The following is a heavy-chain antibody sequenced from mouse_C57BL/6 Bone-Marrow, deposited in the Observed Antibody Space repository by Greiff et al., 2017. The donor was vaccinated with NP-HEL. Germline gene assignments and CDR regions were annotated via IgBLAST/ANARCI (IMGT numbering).Heavy chain of an antibody. V-gene: IGHV1-53*01. D-gene: IGHD3-2*02. J-gene: IGHJ2*01. CDR2: INPNNGGT. CDR3: AIDSGYAFDY. CDR1: GYTFTSYW. Sequence: QVQLQQPGTELVKPGASVKLSCKASGYTFTSYWMHWLKQRPGQGLEWIGNINPNNGGTNDNEKFKTKATLTVDKSSSTTYMQLSSLTSEDSAVYYCAIDSGYAFDYWGQGTTLTVSS.